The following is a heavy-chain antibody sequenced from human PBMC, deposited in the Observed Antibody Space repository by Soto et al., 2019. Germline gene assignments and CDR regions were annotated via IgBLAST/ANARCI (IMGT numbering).Heavy chain of an antibody. CDR1: GFPFNGSA. CDR2: IRSKPNNYAT. Sequence: EVQLVESGGGLVHPGGSLKLSCAASGFPFNGSAMHWVRQASGKGREWVGRIRSKPNNYATAYAASLKGRFTISRDDSKNTAYLQMNNLKNEDTAVYYCAGDFYYNMDVWGQGTTVTVSS. V-gene: IGHV3-73*02. J-gene: IGHJ6*02. CDR3: AGDFYYNMDV.